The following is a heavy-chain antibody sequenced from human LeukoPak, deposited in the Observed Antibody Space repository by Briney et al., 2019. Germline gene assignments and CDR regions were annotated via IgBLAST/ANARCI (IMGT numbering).Heavy chain of an antibody. CDR2: INPNIGDT. CDR1: GYTFTGHY. V-gene: IGHV1-2*02. Sequence: VASVKVSCKASGYTFTGHYLHWVRQAPGQGLEWMGWINPNIGDTNYAQKIQGRVTMTRDTSINTVYMELSRLISDDMAVYYCVRGDGYTSTRPFDYWGQGTPVTVSS. CDR3: VRGDGYTSTRPFDY. J-gene: IGHJ4*02. D-gene: IGHD2-2*02.